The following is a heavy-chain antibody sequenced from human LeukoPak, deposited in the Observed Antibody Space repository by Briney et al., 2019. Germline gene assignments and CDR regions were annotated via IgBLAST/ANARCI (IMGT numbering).Heavy chain of an antibody. CDR2: ISSSSSTI. D-gene: IGHD3-10*01. V-gene: IGHV3-48*02. Sequence: GGSLRLSCAASGFTFSSYSMNWDRQAPGKGLEWVSYISSSSSTIYYADSVKGRFTISRDNAKNSLYLQMNSLRDEDTAVYYCARDITMVRGIIGYYYGMDVWGQGTTVTVSS. J-gene: IGHJ6*02. CDR1: GFTFSSYS. CDR3: ARDITMVRGIIGYYYGMDV.